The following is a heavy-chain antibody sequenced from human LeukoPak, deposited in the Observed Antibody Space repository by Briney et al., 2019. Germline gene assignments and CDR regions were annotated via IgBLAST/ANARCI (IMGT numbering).Heavy chain of an antibody. CDR1: GGSISSSSYY. D-gene: IGHD5-18*01. Sequence: PSETLSLTCTVSGGSISSSSYYWGWIRQSPGKGLEWIGEINHSGNTNYNPSLKSRVTFLVDTSKNQISLKVSSVTAADTAVYYCARVVTWIQLWPSFDYWGQGTLVTVSS. CDR3: ARVVTWIQLWPSFDY. J-gene: IGHJ4*02. V-gene: IGHV4-39*07. CDR2: INHSGNT.